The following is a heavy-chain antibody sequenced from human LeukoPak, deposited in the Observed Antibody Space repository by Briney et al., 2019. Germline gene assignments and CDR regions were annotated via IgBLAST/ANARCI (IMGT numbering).Heavy chain of an antibody. V-gene: IGHV3-9*01. CDR3: AKDTANGGNSGMPFFDY. CDR1: GFTFDDYA. Sequence: GRSLRLSCAASGFTFDDYAMHWVRQAPGKGLEWVSGISWNSGSIGYADSVKGRFTISRDNAKNSLYLQMNSLRAEGTALYYCAKDTANGGNSGMPFFDYWGQGTLVTVSS. J-gene: IGHJ4*02. CDR2: ISWNSGSI. D-gene: IGHD2-21*02.